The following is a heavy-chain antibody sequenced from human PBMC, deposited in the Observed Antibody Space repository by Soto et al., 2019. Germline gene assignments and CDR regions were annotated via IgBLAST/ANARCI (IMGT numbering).Heavy chain of an antibody. Sequence: EVQLVESGGGLVKPGGSLRLSCAASGFTFSSYSMNWVRQAPGKGLEWVSSISSSSSYIYYADSVKGRFTISRDNAKNSLYLQMNSLRAEDTAVYYCARDTGMAVAGTLGFGNYYYYYGMDVWGQGTTVTVSS. CDR2: ISSSSSYI. CDR1: GFTFSSYS. J-gene: IGHJ6*02. CDR3: ARDTGMAVAGTLGFGNYYYYYGMDV. V-gene: IGHV3-21*01. D-gene: IGHD6-19*01.